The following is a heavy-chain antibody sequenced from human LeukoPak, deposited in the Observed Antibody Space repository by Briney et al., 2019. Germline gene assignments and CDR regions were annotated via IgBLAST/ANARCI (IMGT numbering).Heavy chain of an antibody. D-gene: IGHD3-9*01. CDR1: GYTFTGYY. Sequence: VKVSFKASGYTFTGYYMHWVRQAPGQGLEWMGWINPNSGGTNYAQKFQGRVTMTRDTSISTAYMELSRLRSDDTAVYYCAREAVLRYLTYNWFDPWGQGTLVTVSS. CDR3: AREAVLRYLTYNWFDP. V-gene: IGHV1-2*02. J-gene: IGHJ5*02. CDR2: INPNSGGT.